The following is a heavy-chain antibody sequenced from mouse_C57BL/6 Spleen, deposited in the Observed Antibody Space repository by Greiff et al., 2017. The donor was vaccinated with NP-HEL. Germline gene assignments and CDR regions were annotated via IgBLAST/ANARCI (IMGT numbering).Heavy chain of an antibody. Sequence: VKLVESGAELARPGASVKLSCKASGYTFTSYGISWVKQRTGQGLEWIGEIYPRSGNTYYNEKFKGKATLTADKSSSTAYMELRSLTSEDSAVYFCARGMTAQATSYFDYWGQGTTLTVSS. D-gene: IGHD3-2*02. CDR3: ARGMTAQATSYFDY. CDR2: IYPRSGNT. V-gene: IGHV1-81*01. J-gene: IGHJ2*01. CDR1: GYTFTSYG.